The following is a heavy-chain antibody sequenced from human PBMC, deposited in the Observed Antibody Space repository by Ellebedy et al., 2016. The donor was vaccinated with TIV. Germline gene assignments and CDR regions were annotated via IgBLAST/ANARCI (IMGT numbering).Heavy chain of an antibody. CDR1: AYTFASYW. V-gene: IGHV5-51*01. D-gene: IGHD2-15*01. CDR2: IYPGDSNT. CDR3: ARPRGDGSGSSFIMRRVDY. J-gene: IGHJ4*02. Sequence: GESLKISCKGSAYTFASYWIGWVRQMPGKGLEWMGIIYPGDSNTRYSPSFQGQVTISADKSISTAYLQWSSLKASDTAMYYCARPRGDGSGSSFIMRRVDYWGQGTLVTVSS.